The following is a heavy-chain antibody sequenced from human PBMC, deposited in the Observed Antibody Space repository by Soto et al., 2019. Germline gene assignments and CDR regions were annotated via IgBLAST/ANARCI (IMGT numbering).Heavy chain of an antibody. V-gene: IGHV4-61*01. D-gene: IGHD3-22*01. CDR3: ARELYYYDSSGYYYGAGWFDP. Sequence: PSETLSLTCTVSGGSVSSGSYYWSWIRQPPGKGLEWIGYIYYSGSTNYNPSLKSRVTISVDTSKNQFSLKLSPVTAADTAVYYCARELYYYDSSGYYYGAGWFDPWGQGTLVTVSS. CDR2: IYYSGST. J-gene: IGHJ5*02. CDR1: GGSVSSGSYY.